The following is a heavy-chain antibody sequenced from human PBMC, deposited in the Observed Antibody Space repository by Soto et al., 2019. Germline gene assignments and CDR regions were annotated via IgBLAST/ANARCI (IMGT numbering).Heavy chain of an antibody. J-gene: IGHJ4*02. Sequence: GGSLRLSCAASGFTFSSYAMSWVRQAPGKGLEWVSAISGSGGSTYYADSVKGRFTISRDNSKNTLYLQMNSLRAEDTAVYYCASSEGFGYYYDSSGYEWPPKVLDYWGQGTLVTVSS. CDR1: GFTFSSYA. CDR3: ASSEGFGYYYDSSGYEWPPKVLDY. D-gene: IGHD3-22*01. V-gene: IGHV3-23*01. CDR2: ISGSGGST.